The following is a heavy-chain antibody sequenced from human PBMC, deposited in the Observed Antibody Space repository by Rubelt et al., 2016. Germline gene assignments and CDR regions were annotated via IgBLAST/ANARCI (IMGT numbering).Heavy chain of an antibody. Sequence: QAQLVQSGAEVKKPGSSVKVSCKASGGTFSSYAISWVRQAPGQGLEWMGGIIPVFGTANYAQKFPGRITMTADESTSTAYMELSSLRSEDTAVYYCATTIAIRPYYFDYWGQGTLVTVSS. V-gene: IGHV1-69*01. CDR2: IIPVFGTA. J-gene: IGHJ4*02. CDR3: ATTIAIRPYYFDY. D-gene: IGHD6-6*01. CDR1: GGTFSSYA.